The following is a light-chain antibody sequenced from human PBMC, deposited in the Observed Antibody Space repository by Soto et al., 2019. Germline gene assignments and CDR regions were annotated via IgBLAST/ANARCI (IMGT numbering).Light chain of an antibody. CDR3: HQYSTYLYT. CDR2: DAS. V-gene: IGKV1-5*01. J-gene: IGKJ2*01. CDR1: QSINYW. Sequence: DIQMTQSPSTLSASAGDRVTITCRASQSINYWLAWYQQKPGKAPKLLIYDASSLESGVPSRFSGSGSGTEFTLTIISLQPDDFATYYCHQYSTYLYTFGQGTKLEIK.